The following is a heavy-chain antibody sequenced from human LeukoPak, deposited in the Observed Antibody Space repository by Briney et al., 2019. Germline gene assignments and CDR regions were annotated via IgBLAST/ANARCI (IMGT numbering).Heavy chain of an antibody. CDR2: ISGSAGST. CDR3: AKLRDFYDSTGYSRCPY. Sequence: PGVSLRLSCASSGFTFSGYAMGWVRQAPGKGLEWVSAISGSAGSTYYADSVKGRFTISRDNSKNSLYLQMNSLRAEDTAVYYCAKLRDFYDSTGYSRCPYWGQGTLVTVSS. V-gene: IGHV3-23*01. J-gene: IGHJ4*02. CDR1: GFTFSGYA. D-gene: IGHD3-22*01.